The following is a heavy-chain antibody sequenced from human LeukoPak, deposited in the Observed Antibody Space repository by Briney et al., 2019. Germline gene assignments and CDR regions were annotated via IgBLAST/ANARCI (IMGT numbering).Heavy chain of an antibody. CDR2: INPSGGGT. V-gene: IGHV1-46*01. J-gene: IGHJ4*02. CDR3: ARGSPTHSSNYYAGDC. Sequence: GASVKVSCKASEYTFTSYYMHWVRQAPGQGLEWMGIINPSGGGTSYAQKFQGRVTMTRDTSTSTGYMELSSLRSEDTAVYYCARGSPTHSSNYYAGDCWGQGTLVTVSS. CDR1: EYTFTSYY. D-gene: IGHD3-22*01.